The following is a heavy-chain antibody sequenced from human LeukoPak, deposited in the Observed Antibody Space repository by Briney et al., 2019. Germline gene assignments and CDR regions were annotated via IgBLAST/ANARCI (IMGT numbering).Heavy chain of an antibody. CDR2: IIPIFGTS. D-gene: IGHD5-18*01. J-gene: IGHJ4*02. CDR3: ARGLDASMETAYDY. V-gene: IGHV1-69*05. Sequence: PVKVSCKASGGSFNAYAISWVRQAPGQGLEWMGGIIPIFGTSNYAQKLQGRVTISTDGSTSTAYMEVSSLRSEDTAIYYCARGLDASMETAYDYWGQGTLVTVSS. CDR1: GGSFNAYA.